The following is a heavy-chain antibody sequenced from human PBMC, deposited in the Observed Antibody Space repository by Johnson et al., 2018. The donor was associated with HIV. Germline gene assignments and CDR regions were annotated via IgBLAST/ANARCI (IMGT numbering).Heavy chain of an antibody. J-gene: IGHJ3*02. Sequence: VQLVESGGGVVQPGRSLRLSCAASGFTFSSYAMHWVRQAPGKGLEWVAVISYDGSNKYYADSVKGRFTISRDNSKNTLYLQMNSVRAEDTAVYYCARDRRNRQWQRLDAFDIWGQGTMVIVSS. CDR3: ARDRRNRQWQRLDAFDI. D-gene: IGHD6-19*01. CDR2: ISYDGSNK. CDR1: GFTFSSYA. V-gene: IGHV3-30*14.